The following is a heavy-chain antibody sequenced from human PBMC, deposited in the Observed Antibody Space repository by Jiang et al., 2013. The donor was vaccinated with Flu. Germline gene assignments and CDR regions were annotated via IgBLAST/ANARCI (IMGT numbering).Heavy chain of an antibody. V-gene: IGHV1-69*04. CDR3: ARMMRQQLVRHYYYYYYGMDV. J-gene: IGHJ6*04. Sequence: GAEVKKPGSSVKVSCKASGGTFSSYAISWVRQAPGQGLEWMGRIIPILGIANYAQKFQGRVTITADKSTSTAYMELSSLRSEDTAVYYCARMMRQQLVRHYYYYYYGMDVWGKGTTVTVSS. CDR2: IIPILGIA. D-gene: IGHD6-13*01. CDR1: GGTFSSYA.